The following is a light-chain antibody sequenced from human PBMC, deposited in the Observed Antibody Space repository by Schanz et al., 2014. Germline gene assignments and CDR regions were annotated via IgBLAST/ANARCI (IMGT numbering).Light chain of an antibody. CDR2: DVS. V-gene: IGLV2-8*01. CDR3: SSNGGVNIYV. J-gene: IGLJ1*01. Sequence: QSALTQPASVSGSPGQSITISCTGTSSDVGGYNYVSWYQQYPGKAPKLMIYDVSNRPSGVPDRFSGSKSGNTASLTVSGLQAEDEADYYCSSNGGVNIYVFGTGTKVTVL. CDR1: SSDVGGYNY.